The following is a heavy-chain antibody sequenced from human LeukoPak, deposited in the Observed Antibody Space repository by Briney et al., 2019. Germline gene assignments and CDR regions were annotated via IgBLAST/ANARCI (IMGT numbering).Heavy chain of an antibody. CDR3: ASYSSGCF. D-gene: IGHD6-19*01. J-gene: IGHJ4*02. Sequence: PGGSLRLSCAASGFTFSSYAMSWVRQAPGKGLEWVSLISGSGDKTYYADSVKGRYTISRDNSKNTLYLQMNSLRAEDTAVYYCASYSSGCFWGQGTLVTVSS. CDR1: GFTFSSYA. CDR2: ISGSGDKT. V-gene: IGHV3-23*01.